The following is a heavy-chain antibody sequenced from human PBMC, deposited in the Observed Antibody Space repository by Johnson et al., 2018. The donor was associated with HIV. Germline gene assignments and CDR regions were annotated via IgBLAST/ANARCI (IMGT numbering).Heavy chain of an antibody. V-gene: IGHV3-30-3*01. CDR2: ILYDGSNK. CDR1: GFTFSSYA. CDR3: ARVNGITAIRAEWDAFDI. Sequence: QVQLVESGGGVVQPGRSLRLSCAASGFTFSSYAMYWVRQAPGKGLEWVAGILYDGSNKYHADSVKGRFTISRDNSKNSLYLQMNSLRAEDTAVYYCARVNGITAIRAEWDAFDIWGQGTMVTVSS. D-gene: IGHD6-13*01. J-gene: IGHJ3*02.